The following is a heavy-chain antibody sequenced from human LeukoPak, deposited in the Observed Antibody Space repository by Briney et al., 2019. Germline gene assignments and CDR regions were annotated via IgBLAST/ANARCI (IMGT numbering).Heavy chain of an antibody. CDR2: ISSSGSTM. Sequence: GGSLRLSCAASGFTYSSYEMNWVRQGPGKGLEWISYISSSGSTMYYADSVKGRFTISRDNAKNSLYLQMNSLRAEDTAIYYCASSSWYALDYWGQGTLVTVSS. CDR1: GFTYSSYE. D-gene: IGHD6-13*01. CDR3: ASSSWYALDY. V-gene: IGHV3-48*03. J-gene: IGHJ4*02.